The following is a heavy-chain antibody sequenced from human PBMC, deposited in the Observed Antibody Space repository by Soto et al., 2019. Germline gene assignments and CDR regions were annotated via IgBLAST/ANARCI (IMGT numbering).Heavy chain of an antibody. CDR2: ISAYNGNT. Sequence: QVQLVQSGAEVKKPGASVKVSCKASGYTFTSYGISWVRQAPGQGLEWMGWISAYNGNTNYAQKLQGRVTMATDTSTSTAYMELRSLRSDDTAVYYCARDLKSRVTTGICADYWGQGTLVTVSS. J-gene: IGHJ4*02. V-gene: IGHV1-18*01. D-gene: IGHD4-17*01. CDR1: GYTFTSYG. CDR3: ARDLKSRVTTGICADY.